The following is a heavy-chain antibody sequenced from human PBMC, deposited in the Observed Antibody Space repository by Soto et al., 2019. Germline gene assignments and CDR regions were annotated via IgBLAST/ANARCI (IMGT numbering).Heavy chain of an antibody. J-gene: IGHJ4*02. CDR2: IIPMFNTA. V-gene: IGHV1-69*13. CDR1: GGTFSNYA. CDR3: ATDFNHDSSGHYFFY. D-gene: IGHD3-22*01. Sequence: SVKVSCRASGGTFSNYAINWVRQAPGQGLESVGGIIPMFNTANYAQRFQGRVTISADESTGTAYMKVSSLRSEDAAVYYCATDFNHDSSGHYFFYWGQGTQLTFCS.